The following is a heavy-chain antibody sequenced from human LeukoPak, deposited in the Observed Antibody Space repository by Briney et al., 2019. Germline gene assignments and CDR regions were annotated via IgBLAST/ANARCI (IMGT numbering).Heavy chain of an antibody. D-gene: IGHD6-19*01. Sequence: ASVKVSCMASGYTFTTYDINWVRQATGQGLEWMGWMNPNSGYTGYAQKFQGRVTITRDTSISTAYMELSSLRSEDTAVYYCARVAGSIDYWGQGTLVTVSS. CDR3: ARVAGSIDY. J-gene: IGHJ4*02. V-gene: IGHV1-8*03. CDR1: GYTFTTYD. CDR2: MNPNSGYT.